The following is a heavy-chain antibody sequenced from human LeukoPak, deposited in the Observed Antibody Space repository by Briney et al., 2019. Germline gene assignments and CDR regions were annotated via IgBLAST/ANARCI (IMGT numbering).Heavy chain of an antibody. CDR3: AREDPQTTVPEGMDV. CDR2: IYTSGST. D-gene: IGHD4-17*01. Sequence: PSETLSLTCTVSGGSISSYYWSWIRQPAGKGLEWIGRIYTSGSTNYDPSLKSRVTMSVDTSKNQFSLQLRSVTAADTAVYYCAREDPQTTVPEGMDVWGQGTTVTVSS. V-gene: IGHV4-4*07. J-gene: IGHJ6*02. CDR1: GGSISSYY.